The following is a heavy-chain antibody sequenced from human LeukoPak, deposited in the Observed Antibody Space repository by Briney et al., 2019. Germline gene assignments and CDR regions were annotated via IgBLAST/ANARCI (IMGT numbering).Heavy chain of an antibody. Sequence: GSLRLSCAASGFTFSSYSMNWVRQAPGKGLEWIGEINHSGSTNYNPSLKSRVTISVDTSKNQFSLKLSSVTAADTAVYYCAGDCSSTSCYSTGFDPWGQGTLVTVSS. V-gene: IGHV4-34*08. J-gene: IGHJ5*02. D-gene: IGHD2-2*01. CDR2: INHSGST. CDR3: AGDCSSTSCYSTGFDP. CDR1: GFTFSSYS.